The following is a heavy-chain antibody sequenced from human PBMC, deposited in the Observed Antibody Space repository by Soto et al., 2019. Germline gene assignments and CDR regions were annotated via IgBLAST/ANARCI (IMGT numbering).Heavy chain of an antibody. CDR1: GGTFSTYI. V-gene: IGHV1-69*04. CDR3: ARDRITTRGDAFDL. Sequence: ASVKVSCKAPGGTFSTYIISWVRQAPGQGLEWMGRIIPIPDITNYAQKFQGRVTVTADRSTSTAYMELTSLKSEDTAVYYCARDRITTRGDAFDLWGQGTMFTVSS. D-gene: IGHD3-3*01. CDR2: IIPIPDIT. J-gene: IGHJ3*01.